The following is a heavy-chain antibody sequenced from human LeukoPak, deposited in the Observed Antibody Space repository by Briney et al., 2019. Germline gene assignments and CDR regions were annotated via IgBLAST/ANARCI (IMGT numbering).Heavy chain of an antibody. V-gene: IGHV3-21*01. D-gene: IGHD2-15*01. CDR3: AKDIVVVVAATGMDG. CDR2: ISSSSSYI. Sequence: GGSLRLSCAASGFAFSSYSMNWVRQAPGKGLEWVSSISSSSSYIYYADSVKGRFTISRDNAKNSLYLHMNSLRAEDTAMYYCAKDIVVVVAATGMDGWGQGTTVTV. CDR1: GFAFSSYS. J-gene: IGHJ6*02.